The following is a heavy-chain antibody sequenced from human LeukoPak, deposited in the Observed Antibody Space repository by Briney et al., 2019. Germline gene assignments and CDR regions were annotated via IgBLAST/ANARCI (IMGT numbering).Heavy chain of an antibody. V-gene: IGHV3-7*03. J-gene: IGHJ4*02. CDR1: GFTFSSYW. CDR2: IKQDGSEK. D-gene: IGHD3-22*01. CDR3: ATPLDYYDSSGYHQGGD. Sequence: PGGSLRLSCAASGFTFSSYWMSWVRQAPGKGLEWVANIKQDGSEKYYVDSVKGRFTISRDNAKNSLYPQMNSLRAEDTAVYYCATPLDYYDSSGYHQGGDWGQGTLVTVSS.